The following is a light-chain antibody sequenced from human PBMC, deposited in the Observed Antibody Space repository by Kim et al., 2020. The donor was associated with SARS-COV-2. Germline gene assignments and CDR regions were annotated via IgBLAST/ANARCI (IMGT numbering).Light chain of an antibody. CDR3: QAWDSSTVV. CDR1: KLGDKY. V-gene: IGLV3-1*01. CDR2: EDT. J-gene: IGLJ2*01. Sequence: VSPGQAARITCSGNKLGDKYACWYQQKPGQSPVLVIYEDTKRPSGIPERFSGTNSGNTATLTIRGTQTMDEADYYCQAWDSSTVVLGGGTQRTVL.